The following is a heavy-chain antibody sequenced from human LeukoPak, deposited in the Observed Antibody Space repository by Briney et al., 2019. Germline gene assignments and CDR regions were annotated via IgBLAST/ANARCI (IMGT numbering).Heavy chain of an antibody. V-gene: IGHV1-8*03. Sequence: KFQGRVTFSRNTSITTAYMELSSLRSKDTAVYYCARAIRADRRGSWFDPWGQGTLVTVSS. J-gene: IGHJ5*02. D-gene: IGHD6-6*01. CDR3: ARAIRADRRGSWFDP.